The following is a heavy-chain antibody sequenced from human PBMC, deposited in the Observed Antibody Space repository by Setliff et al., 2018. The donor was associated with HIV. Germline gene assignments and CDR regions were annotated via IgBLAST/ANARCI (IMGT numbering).Heavy chain of an antibody. V-gene: IGHV3-7*03. CDR3: ARDREYYYDNSGSPSFDY. CDR1: GFTFSSYW. CDR2: IKQDGSEK. Sequence: GGSLRLSCAASGFTFSSYWMSWVRQAPGKGLEWVANIKQDGSEKYYVDSVKGRFTISRDNAKNSLYLQMSSLRSEDTAVYYCARDREYYYDNSGSPSFDYWGQGTLVTVSS. D-gene: IGHD3-22*01. J-gene: IGHJ4*02.